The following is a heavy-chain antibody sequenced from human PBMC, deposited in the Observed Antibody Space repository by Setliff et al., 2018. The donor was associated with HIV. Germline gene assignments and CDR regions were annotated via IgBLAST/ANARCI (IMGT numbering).Heavy chain of an antibody. Sequence: SETLSLTCTVSGGSISSHYWSWIRQPPGKGLEWIGHIYTSGSTNYNPSLKSRVTMSVGTSKNQFSLKLSSVTAADTAVYYCTRCYYNFWSGYPLDYMDVWGKGTTVTVSS. CDR3: TRCYYNFWSGYPLDYMDV. CDR1: GGSISSHY. J-gene: IGHJ6*03. CDR2: IYTSGST. D-gene: IGHD3-3*01. V-gene: IGHV4-4*08.